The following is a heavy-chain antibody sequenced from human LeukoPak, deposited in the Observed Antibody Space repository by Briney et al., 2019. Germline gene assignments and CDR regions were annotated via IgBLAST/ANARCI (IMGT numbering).Heavy chain of an antibody. V-gene: IGHV3-53*01. J-gene: IGHJ5*01. CDR3: ARFPPDYSSSWFDY. D-gene: IGHD6-13*01. Sequence: PGGSLRLSCAASGFTVSSNYMSWVRQAPGKGLEWVSVIHSGGSTYYADSVKGRFTISRDNSKNTLYLQMNSLRAEDTAVYYCARFPPDYSSSWFDYWGQGTLVTVSS. CDR1: GFTVSSNY. CDR2: IHSGGST.